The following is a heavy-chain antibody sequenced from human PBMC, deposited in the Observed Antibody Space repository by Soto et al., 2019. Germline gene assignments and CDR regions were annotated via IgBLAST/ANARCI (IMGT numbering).Heavy chain of an antibody. D-gene: IGHD4-17*01. CDR3: ARSYGVNYYYYGMDV. CDR1: GGSISSGGYY. V-gene: IGHV4-31*03. J-gene: IGHJ6*02. Sequence: QVQLQESGPGLVKPSQTLSLTCTVSGGSISSGGYYWSWIRQHPGKGLEWIGYIYYSGSTYYNPSLKRRVTIAVDTSKNQFSLKLSSVTAADTAVYYCARSYGVNYYYYGMDVWGQGTTVTVSS. CDR2: IYYSGST.